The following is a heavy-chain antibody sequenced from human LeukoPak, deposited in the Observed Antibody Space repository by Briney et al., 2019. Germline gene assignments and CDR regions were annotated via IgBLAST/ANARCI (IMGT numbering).Heavy chain of an antibody. CDR1: GGTFSSYA. CDR3: ARDALGMATNFDY. V-gene: IGHV1-69*13. Sequence: ASVKVSCKASGGTFSSYAISWVRQAPGQGLEWMGGIIPIFSTANYAQKFQGRVTITADESTSTAYMELSSLRSEDTAVYYCARDALGMATNFDYWGQGTLVTVSS. D-gene: IGHD5-24*01. J-gene: IGHJ4*02. CDR2: IIPIFSTA.